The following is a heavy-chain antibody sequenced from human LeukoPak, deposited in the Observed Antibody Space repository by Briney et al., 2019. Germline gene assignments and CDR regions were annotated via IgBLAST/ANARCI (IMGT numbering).Heavy chain of an antibody. CDR2: IYHSGST. CDR3: ARGPPHYYDSLVAFDI. V-gene: IGHV4-4*02. J-gene: IGHJ3*02. CDR1: GGSISSSNW. D-gene: IGHD3-22*01. Sequence: SGTLSLTCAVSGGSISSSNWWSWVRQPPGKGLEWIGEIYHSGSTNYNPSLKSRVTISVDKSKNQFSLKLCSVTAADTAVYYCARGPPHYYDSLVAFDIWGQGTMVTVSS.